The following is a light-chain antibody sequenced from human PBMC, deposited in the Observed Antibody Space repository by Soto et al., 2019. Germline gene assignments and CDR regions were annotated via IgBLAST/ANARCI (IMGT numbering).Light chain of an antibody. Sequence: DIQMTQSPSSLSASVGDRVTITCRASQGISNYLAWYQQEPGKVPKLLIYAASTLQSGVPSRFSGSGSGTDFTLTISSLQPEDVATYYCQKYNSALTFGGGTRVEIK. V-gene: IGKV1-27*01. CDR1: QGISNY. CDR2: AAS. J-gene: IGKJ4*02. CDR3: QKYNSALT.